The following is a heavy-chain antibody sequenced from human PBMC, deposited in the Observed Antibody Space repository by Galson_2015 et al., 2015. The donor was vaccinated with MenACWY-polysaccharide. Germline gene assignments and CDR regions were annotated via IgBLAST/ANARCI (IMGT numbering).Heavy chain of an antibody. V-gene: IGHV1-8*01. CDR3: ARVGYSNDFDY. Sequence: SVKVSCKASGYSFTSYDINWVRQATGQGLEWMGWMNHKTGDAGFAQKFQGRVTMTRDTSISTAYMELSSLTSEDTAVYYCARVGYSNDFDYRGQGTLVTVSS. CDR1: GYSFTSYD. J-gene: IGHJ4*02. CDR2: MNHKTGDA. D-gene: IGHD5-18*01.